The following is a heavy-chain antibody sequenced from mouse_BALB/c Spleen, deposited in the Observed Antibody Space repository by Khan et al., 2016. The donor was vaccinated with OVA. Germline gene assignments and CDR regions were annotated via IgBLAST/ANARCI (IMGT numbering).Heavy chain of an antibody. Sequence: VQLQQSGAELAKPGASVKMSCTASGYTFTTYWIHWIKQRPGQGLESIGYINPSTGYTEYNKKFKDKATLTADESSSTAYMQLNRLTSADSAGYYCTRRGLFGLFAYWGQGTLVTVSA. D-gene: IGHD6-2*01. CDR1: GYTFTTYW. J-gene: IGHJ3*01. V-gene: IGHV1-7*01. CDR2: INPSTGYT. CDR3: TRRGLFGLFAY.